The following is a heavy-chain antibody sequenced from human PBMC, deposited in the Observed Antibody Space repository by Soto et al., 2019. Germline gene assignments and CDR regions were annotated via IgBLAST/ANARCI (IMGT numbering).Heavy chain of an antibody. CDR3: ARSVLEYRCLQSYAFDI. CDR1: GYSFTSYW. V-gene: IGHV5-51*01. J-gene: IGHJ3*02. CDR2: IYPGDSET. Sequence: GESLKISCKGSGYSFTSYWIGWVRQMPGKGLEWMGIIYPGDSETRYSPSFQGKVTISADKSFSTAYVQWSSLQDSDTAKYYCARSVLEYRCLQSYAFDIWGQGTMVTVSS. D-gene: IGHD1-1*01.